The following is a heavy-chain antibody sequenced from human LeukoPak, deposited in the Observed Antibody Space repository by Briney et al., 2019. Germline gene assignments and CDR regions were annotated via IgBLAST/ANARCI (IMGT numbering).Heavy chain of an antibody. D-gene: IGHD3-3*01. J-gene: IGHJ4*02. CDR1: GGSFSGYY. CDR3: ARDGVDSYNSY. Sequence: SETLSLTCAVYGGSFSGYYWSWIRQPPGKGLEWIGEINHSGSTNYNPSLKSRVTISVDTSKNQFSLKLSSVTAADTAVYYCARDGVDSYNSYWGQGTLVTVSS. CDR2: INHSGST. V-gene: IGHV4-34*01.